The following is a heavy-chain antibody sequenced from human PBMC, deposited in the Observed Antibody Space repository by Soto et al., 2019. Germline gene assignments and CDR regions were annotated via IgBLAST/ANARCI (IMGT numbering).Heavy chain of an antibody. J-gene: IGHJ4*02. CDR1: GYTFTSYD. CDR3: ARLGGDYGDDGEYFDY. D-gene: IGHD4-17*01. CDR2: MNPNSGNT. V-gene: IGHV1-8*01. Sequence: ASVKVSCKASGYTFTSYDINWVRQATGQGLEWMGWMNPNSGNTGYAQKFQGRVTMTRNTSISTAYMELSSLRSEDTAVYYCARLGGDYGDDGEYFDYWGQGTLVTVYS.